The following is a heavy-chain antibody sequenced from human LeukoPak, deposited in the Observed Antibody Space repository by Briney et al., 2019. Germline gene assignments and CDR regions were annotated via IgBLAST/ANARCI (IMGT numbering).Heavy chain of an antibody. CDR3: ARVSGWNPLQAAHLDY. D-gene: IGHD6-19*01. V-gene: IGHV4-59*12. CDR2: IYYSGST. CDR1: GGSISSYY. J-gene: IGHJ4*02. Sequence: SETLSLTCTVSGGSISSYYWSWIRQPPGKGLEWIGYIYYSGSTNYNPSLKSRVTISVDTSKNQFSLKLSSVTAADTAVYYCARVSGWNPLQAAHLDYWGQGTLVTVSS.